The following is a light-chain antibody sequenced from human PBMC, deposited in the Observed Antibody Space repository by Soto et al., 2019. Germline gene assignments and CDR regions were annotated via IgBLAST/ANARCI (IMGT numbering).Light chain of an antibody. CDR3: QQSYSTPRA. CDR2: AAS. V-gene: IGKV1-39*01. CDR1: QSISSY. Sequence: DIQMTQSPSSLSASVGDRVTITCRASQSISSYLNWYQQKPGKAPKLLIYAASSLQSGVPSRFSGSGSGTDFTITISSLPPEDFATYYCQQSYSTPRAFCPGTKVDIK. J-gene: IGKJ3*01.